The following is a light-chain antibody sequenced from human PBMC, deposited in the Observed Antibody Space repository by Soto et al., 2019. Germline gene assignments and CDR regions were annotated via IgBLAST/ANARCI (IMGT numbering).Light chain of an antibody. CDR3: QSYDSSLSGCV. CDR2: ANN. J-gene: IGLJ1*01. CDR1: RSNIGADYD. Sequence: SVLTQPPSASGTPGQRVTMSCSGSRSNIGADYDIHWYQHLPGRAPKLLISANNIRPSGVPDRFSGSKSGTSASLAIAGLQAEDEADYYCQSYDSSLSGCVFGTGTKLTVL. V-gene: IGLV1-40*01.